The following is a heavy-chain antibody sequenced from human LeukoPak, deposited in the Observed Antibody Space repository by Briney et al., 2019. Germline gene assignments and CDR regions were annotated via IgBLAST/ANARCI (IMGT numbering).Heavy chain of an antibody. CDR2: IWYDGSNK. Sequence: GGSLRLSCAASGFIFNNYWMSWVRQAPGKGLEWVAVIWYDGSNKYYADSVKGRFTISRDNSKNTLYLQMNSLRAEDTAVYYCARGSQRSYYFDYWGQGTLVTVSS. D-gene: IGHD1-1*01. V-gene: IGHV3-33*08. CDR3: ARGSQRSYYFDY. CDR1: GFIFNNYW. J-gene: IGHJ4*02.